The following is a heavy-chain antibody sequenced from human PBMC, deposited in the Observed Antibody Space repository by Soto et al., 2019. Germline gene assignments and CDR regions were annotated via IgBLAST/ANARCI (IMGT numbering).Heavy chain of an antibody. D-gene: IGHD6-19*01. CDR3: ATGRSYSGWYDEHF. CDR2: LSYLGTT. CDR1: NDSIRSGTYY. V-gene: IGHV4-39*01. J-gene: IGHJ4*02. Sequence: QLHLQQSGPGLVKPSETLSLTCTVSNDSIRSGTYYWAWLRQPPGRGLEWIGSLSYLGTTDYNPSLKSRDTISKDAAKDQFSLKLTSMPAADTAVYYCATGRSYSGWYDEHFWGQGTLVTVSS.